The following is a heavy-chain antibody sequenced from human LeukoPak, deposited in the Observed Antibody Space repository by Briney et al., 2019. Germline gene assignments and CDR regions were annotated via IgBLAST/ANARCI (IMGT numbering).Heavy chain of an antibody. CDR1: GFTFSKYL. V-gene: IGHV3-74*01. CDR3: ATKQWLAPPPDS. CDR2: INTDGTVT. J-gene: IGHJ4*02. Sequence: SGGSLRLSCAASGFTFSKYLMLWVRQAPGKGLESVSRINTDGTVTTYADSVKGRFTVSRDNADNTMFLQMNSVRDEDTAVYYCATKQWLAPPPDSWGQGTPVTVSS. D-gene: IGHD6-19*01.